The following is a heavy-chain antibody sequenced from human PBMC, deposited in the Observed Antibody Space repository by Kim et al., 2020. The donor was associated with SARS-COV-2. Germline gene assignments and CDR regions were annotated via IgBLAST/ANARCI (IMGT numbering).Heavy chain of an antibody. J-gene: IGHJ4*01. D-gene: IGHD3-9*01. CDR1: GGTISNYH. CDR3: AGGGLDFYDILTGLGY. Sequence: SETLSLTCAVSGGTISNYHWSWIRQAPGKGLEWVGYISPSGSPKYNPSLKSRLTISLATSKNEFSLKLGSVTAADTATYYCAGGGLDFYDILTGLGYWGHGTLVTVSS. V-gene: IGHV4-59*01. CDR2: ISPSGSP.